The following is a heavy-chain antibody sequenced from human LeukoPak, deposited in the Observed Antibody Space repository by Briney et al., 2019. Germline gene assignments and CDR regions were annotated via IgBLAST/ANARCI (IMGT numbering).Heavy chain of an antibody. CDR3: ARGLGIPGAYPDLPF. D-gene: IGHD2-2*01. V-gene: IGHV1-8*01. J-gene: IGHJ4*02. CDR1: GYTFTSYD. CDR2: MNPNSGNT. Sequence: GSLKLSCTASGYTFTSYDINWVRQATGQGLEWMGWMNPNSGNTGYAKKFQGRVTMTRDTSISTAYMEPSSLRSEDTAVYYCARGLGIPGAYPDLPFWGQGTLVTVSS.